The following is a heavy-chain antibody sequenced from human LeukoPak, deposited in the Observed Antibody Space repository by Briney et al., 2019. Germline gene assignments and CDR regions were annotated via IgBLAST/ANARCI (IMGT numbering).Heavy chain of an antibody. Sequence: ASVKDSCKASGYTFTGYYMHWVRQAPGQGLEWMGWINPNSGGTNYAQKFQGRVTMTRDTSISTAYMELSRLRSDDTAVYYCASREYCSSTSCYLWLGMDVWGKGTTVTVSS. V-gene: IGHV1-2*02. J-gene: IGHJ6*04. CDR3: ASREYCSSTSCYLWLGMDV. D-gene: IGHD2-2*01. CDR2: INPNSGGT. CDR1: GYTFTGYY.